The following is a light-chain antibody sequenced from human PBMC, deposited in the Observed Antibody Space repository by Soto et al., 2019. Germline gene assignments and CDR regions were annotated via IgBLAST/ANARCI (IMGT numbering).Light chain of an antibody. CDR1: QSVTSSY. V-gene: IGKV3-20*01. CDR3: QHYGSSRWT. Sequence: EIVLTQSPGTLSLSPGERATLSCRASQSVTSSYLAWYQQKPGQAPRLLIYGASSRATGIPDRFSGSGSGTDFTLTISRLEPEDFEVYYCQHYGSSRWTFGPGTKVEIK. CDR2: GAS. J-gene: IGKJ1*01.